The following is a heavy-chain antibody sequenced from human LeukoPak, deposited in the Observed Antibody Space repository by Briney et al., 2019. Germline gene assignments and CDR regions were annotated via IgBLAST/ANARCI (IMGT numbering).Heavy chain of an antibody. CDR1: GGSFSGYY. Sequence: ETLSLTCAVYGGSFSGYYWSWIRQAPGKGLEWVSSISGSGVSTYYADSVKGRFTISRDNSKNTLYLQMNSLRAEDTAVYYCARERIAAAFDYWGQGTLVTVSS. V-gene: IGHV3-23*01. CDR3: ARERIAAAFDY. CDR2: ISGSGVST. D-gene: IGHD6-13*01. J-gene: IGHJ4*02.